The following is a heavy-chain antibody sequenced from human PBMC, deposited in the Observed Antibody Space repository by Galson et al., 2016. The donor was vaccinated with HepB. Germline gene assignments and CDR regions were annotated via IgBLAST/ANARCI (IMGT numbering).Heavy chain of an antibody. V-gene: IGHV4-34*01. J-gene: IGHJ4*02. CDR3: ARGLKRGQYSSGDLGY. CDR2: INHSGST. CDR1: GGSFSGYF. Sequence: SLTCIVSGGSFSGYFWSWIHQPPGKGLEWLGEINHSGSTNYNPSFQSRLTLSVDTSNNQVSLKLTSVTAADTAVYYCARGLKRGQYSSGDLGYWGQGTLVSVSS. D-gene: IGHD1-26*01.